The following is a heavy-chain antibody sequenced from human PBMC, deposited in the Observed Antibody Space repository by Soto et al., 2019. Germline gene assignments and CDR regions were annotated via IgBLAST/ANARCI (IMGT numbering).Heavy chain of an antibody. V-gene: IGHV4-39*07. CDR3: ARDATYYYDSSGYYYTAYYYYYGMDV. J-gene: IGHJ6*02. CDR1: GGSNSSSSYY. D-gene: IGHD3-22*01. CDR2: IYYSGST. Sequence: SETLSLTCTVSGGSNSSSSYYWGWIRQPPGKGLEWIGSIYYSGSTYYNPSLKSRVTISVDTSKNQFSLKLSSVTAADTAVYYCARDATYYYDSSGYYYTAYYYYYGMDVWGQGTTVTVSS.